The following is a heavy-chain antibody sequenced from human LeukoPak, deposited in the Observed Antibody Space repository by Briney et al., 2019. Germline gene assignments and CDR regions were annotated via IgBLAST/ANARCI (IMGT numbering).Heavy chain of an antibody. D-gene: IGHD2-15*01. V-gene: IGHV1-18*04. Sequence: GASVKVSCKASGYTFTSYGISWVRQAPGQGLEWMGWISAYNGNTNYAQKLQGRVTMTTDTSTGTAYMELRSLRSDDTAVYYCAREGPRYCSGGSCIRPNWFDPWGQGTLVTVSS. CDR1: GYTFTSYG. CDR3: AREGPRYCSGGSCIRPNWFDP. CDR2: ISAYNGNT. J-gene: IGHJ5*02.